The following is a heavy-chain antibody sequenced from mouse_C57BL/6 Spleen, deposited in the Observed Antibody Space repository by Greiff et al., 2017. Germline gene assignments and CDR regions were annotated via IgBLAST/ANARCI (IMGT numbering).Heavy chain of an antibody. CDR1: GYAFSSSW. Sequence: VQLQQSGPELVKPGASVKISCKASGYAFSSSWMNWVKQRPGKGLEWIGRIYPGDGDTNYNGKFKGKATLTADKSSSTAYMQLSSLTSEDSAVYFCAREGFYYYGSSYRWYFDVWGTGTTVTVSS. V-gene: IGHV1-82*01. CDR3: AREGFYYYGSSYRWYFDV. J-gene: IGHJ1*03. D-gene: IGHD1-1*01. CDR2: IYPGDGDT.